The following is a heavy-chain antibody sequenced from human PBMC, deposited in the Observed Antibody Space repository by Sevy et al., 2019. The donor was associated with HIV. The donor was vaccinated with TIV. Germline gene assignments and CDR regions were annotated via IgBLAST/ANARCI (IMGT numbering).Heavy chain of an antibody. D-gene: IGHD3-22*01. Sequence: SETLCLTCTVSGGSVSSGSYYWSWIRQPPGKGLEWIGYIYYSGSTNYNPSLKSRVTISVDTSKNQFSLKLSSVTAADTAVYYCARDQNYYDSSGLQGGFDYWGQGTLVTVSS. CDR1: GGSVSSGSYY. V-gene: IGHV4-61*01. CDR3: ARDQNYYDSSGLQGGFDY. J-gene: IGHJ4*02. CDR2: IYYSGST.